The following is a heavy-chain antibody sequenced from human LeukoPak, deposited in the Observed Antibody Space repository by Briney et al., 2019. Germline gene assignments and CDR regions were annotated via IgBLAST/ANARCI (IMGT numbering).Heavy chain of an antibody. D-gene: IGHD4-17*01. Sequence: GSLRLSCAASGFTFSSYSMNWVRQAPGKGLEWVSSISSSSSYIYYADSVKGRFTISRDNAKNSLYLQMNSLRAEDTAVYYCARDALEKDYGDYLGAFDIWGQGTMVTVSS. CDR2: ISSSSSYI. CDR1: GFTFSSYS. J-gene: IGHJ3*02. CDR3: ARDALEKDYGDYLGAFDI. V-gene: IGHV3-21*01.